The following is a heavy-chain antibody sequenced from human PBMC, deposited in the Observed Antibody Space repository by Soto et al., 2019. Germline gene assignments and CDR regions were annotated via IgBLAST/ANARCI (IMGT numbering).Heavy chain of an antibody. V-gene: IGHV1-69*06. CDR3: ARDRLLSCFDI. J-gene: IGHJ3*02. Sequence: QVQLVQSGAEVKKPGSSVKVSCKASGGTFSSSAISWVRQAPGQGLEWMGGIIPIFGTANYAQKFQGRVTITADKSSSTAFLELSSLKSEDTAVYYCARDRLLSCFDIWGQGTMVTVSS. D-gene: IGHD4-17*01. CDR2: IIPIFGTA. CDR1: GGTFSSSA.